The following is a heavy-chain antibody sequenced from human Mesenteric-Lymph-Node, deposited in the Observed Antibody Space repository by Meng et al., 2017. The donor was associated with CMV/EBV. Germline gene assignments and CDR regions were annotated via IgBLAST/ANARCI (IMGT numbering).Heavy chain of an antibody. V-gene: IGHV3-23*03. J-gene: IGHJ4*02. CDR3: AKVRDFHSSSWRDGLDY. CDR1: GFTVSSNY. Sequence: GGSLRLSCAASGFTVSSNYMNWVRQAPGKGLEWVSVIYSGGSSTYYADSVKGRFTISRDNSKNTLYLQMNSLRAEDTAVYYCAKVRDFHSSSWRDGLDYWGQGTLVTVSS. D-gene: IGHD6-13*01. CDR2: IYSGGSST.